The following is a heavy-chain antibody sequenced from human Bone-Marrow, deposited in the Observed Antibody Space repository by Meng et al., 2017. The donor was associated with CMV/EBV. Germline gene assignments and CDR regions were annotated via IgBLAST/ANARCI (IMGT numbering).Heavy chain of an antibody. Sequence: VHLVEAGGGLIQPGGSLRLSCAASGFIVSRNYMYWVRQAPGKGLEWVSGVYSGGTTYYADSVKGRFTISRDNSRNTIFLQMNSLRVDDTAVYYCVRGDSSGFYWYFDLWGRGTLVTVSS. CDR1: GFIVSRNY. D-gene: IGHD3-22*01. CDR3: VRGDSSGFYWYFDL. CDR2: VYSGGTT. V-gene: IGHV3-53*01. J-gene: IGHJ2*01.